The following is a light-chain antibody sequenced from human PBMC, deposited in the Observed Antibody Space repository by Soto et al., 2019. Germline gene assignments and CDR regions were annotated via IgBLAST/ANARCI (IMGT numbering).Light chain of an antibody. CDR2: AAS. CDR1: QTITRF. CDR3: QQTYNTPPYT. J-gene: IGKJ2*01. Sequence: DVPLTQSPYTLSASVGDRVTITCRASQTITRFLNWYQQKPGKAPKLLIYAASTLQSGVPSRFSGSGSGTDFTLTISGLQPEDFGTYYCQQTYNTPPYTFGQGTKLEIK. V-gene: IGKV1-39*01.